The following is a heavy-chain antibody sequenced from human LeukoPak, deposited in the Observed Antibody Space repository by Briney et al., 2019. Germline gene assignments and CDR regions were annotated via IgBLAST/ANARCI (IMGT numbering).Heavy chain of an antibody. J-gene: IGHJ4*02. CDR3: ARGSSRAFDY. CDR2: ISSSSSDR. V-gene: IGHV3-21*01. CDR1: GFSFSSYT. Sequence: PGGSLRLSCAASGFSFSSYTLNWVRQAPGKGLEWVSAISSSSSDRYYADSVEGRFTISRDNAKNSLFLQMNSLRDEDTAVYYCARGSSRAFDYWGQGTLVTVSS. D-gene: IGHD2-2*01.